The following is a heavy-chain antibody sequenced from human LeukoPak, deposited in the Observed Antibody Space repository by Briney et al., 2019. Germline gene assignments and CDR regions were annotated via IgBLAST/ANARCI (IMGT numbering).Heavy chain of an antibody. CDR1: GGSISSYY. CDR2: IYYSGST. Sequence: SETLSLTCTVSGGSISSYYWSWIRQPPGKGLEWIGYIYYSGSTNYNPSLKSRVTISVDTSKNQFSLKLSSVTAADTAVYYCARQVGSSWLFDYWGQGTLVTVSS. CDR3: ARQVGSSWLFDY. J-gene: IGHJ4*02. V-gene: IGHV4-59*01. D-gene: IGHD6-13*01.